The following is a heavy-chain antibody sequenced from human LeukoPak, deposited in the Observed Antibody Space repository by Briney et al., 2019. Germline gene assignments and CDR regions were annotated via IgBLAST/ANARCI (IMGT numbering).Heavy chain of an antibody. CDR1: GFTFSSYS. CDR3: ARNYYDSSGYYLADY. CDR2: ISNSSSYI. J-gene: IGHJ4*02. Sequence: PGGSLRLSCAASGFTFSSYSMNWVRQAPGKGLEWGSSISNSSSYIYYADSVKGRFTISRDNAKNSLYLQMNSLRAEDTAVYYCARNYYDSSGYYLADYWGQGTLVTVSS. V-gene: IGHV3-21*01. D-gene: IGHD3-22*01.